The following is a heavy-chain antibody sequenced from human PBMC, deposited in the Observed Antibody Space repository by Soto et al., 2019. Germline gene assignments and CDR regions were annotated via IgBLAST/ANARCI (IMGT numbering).Heavy chain of an antibody. V-gene: IGHV1-69*13. J-gene: IGHJ4*02. D-gene: IGHD5-18*01. CDR2: IIPIFGTA. CDR3: ARTLHRAMVLFDY. Sequence: RASVKVSCKASGGTFSSYAISWVRQAPGQGLEWMGGIIPIFGTANYAQKFQGRVTITADESTSTAYMELSSLRSEDTAVYYCARTLHRAMVLFDYWGQGALVTVSS. CDR1: GGTFSSYA.